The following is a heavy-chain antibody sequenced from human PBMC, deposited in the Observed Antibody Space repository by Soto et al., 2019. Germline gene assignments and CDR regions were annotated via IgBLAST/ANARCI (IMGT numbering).Heavy chain of an antibody. Sequence: PSETLSLTCAVYGGSFSGYYWSWIRQPPGKGLEWIGEINHSGSTNYNPSLKSRVTISVDTSKNQFSLKLSSVTAADTAVYYCARGRQGLSSRWYYYYYGMDVWGQGTTVTVSS. D-gene: IGHD6-13*01. CDR3: ARGRQGLSSRWYYYYYGMDV. J-gene: IGHJ6*02. CDR2: INHSGST. CDR1: GGSFSGYY. V-gene: IGHV4-34*01.